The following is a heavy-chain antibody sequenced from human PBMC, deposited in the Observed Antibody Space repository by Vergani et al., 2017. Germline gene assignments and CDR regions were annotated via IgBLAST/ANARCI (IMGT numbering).Heavy chain of an antibody. V-gene: IGHV3-30*02. CDR3: AKDGRENSDYGYFDY. CDR1: GVSFNTYG. J-gene: IGHJ4*02. Sequence: QVQLVESGGGVVQPGGSLRLSCAASGVSFNTYGAHWVRQAPGKGLEWVAFIGYDGRIKYNVDSVKGRFTISRDTSKKTLSLQMRSLRADDTAVYYCAKDGRENSDYGYFDYWGQGTLVTVSS. CDR2: IGYDGRIK. D-gene: IGHD4-17*01.